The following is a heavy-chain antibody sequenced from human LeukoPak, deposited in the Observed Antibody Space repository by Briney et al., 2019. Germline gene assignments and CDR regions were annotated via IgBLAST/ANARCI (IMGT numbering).Heavy chain of an antibody. CDR1: GGTFSSYA. V-gene: IGHV1-69*06. J-gene: IGHJ6*03. Sequence: GASVKVSCKASGGTFSSYAISWVRQAPGQGLEWMGGIIPIFGTANYAQKFQGRVTITADKSTRTAYMELSSLRSEDTAVYYCARGTYYYGSGSYLLPYFYYYYMDVWGKGTTVTVSS. CDR3: ARGTYYYGSGSYLLPYFYYYYMDV. D-gene: IGHD3-10*01. CDR2: IIPIFGTA.